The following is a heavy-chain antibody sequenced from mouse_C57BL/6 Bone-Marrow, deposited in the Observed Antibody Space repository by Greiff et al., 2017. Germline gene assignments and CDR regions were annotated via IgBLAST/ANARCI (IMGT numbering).Heavy chain of an antibody. CDR2: IYPGSGST. CDR1: GYTFTSYW. D-gene: IGHD1-1*01. Sequence: VQLQQPGAELVKPGASVKMSCKASGYTFTSYWITWVKQRPGQGLEWIGDIYPGSGSTNYNEKFKSKATLTVDTSSSTAYMQLSSLTSEDSAVYYCARVLHYYGSSPFAYWGQGTLVTVSA. V-gene: IGHV1-55*01. CDR3: ARVLHYYGSSPFAY. J-gene: IGHJ3*01.